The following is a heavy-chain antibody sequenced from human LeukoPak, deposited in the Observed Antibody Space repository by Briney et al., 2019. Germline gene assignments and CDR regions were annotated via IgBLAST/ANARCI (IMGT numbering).Heavy chain of an antibody. CDR1: GYTFTSYD. Sequence: GASVKVSCKASGYTFTSYDINWVRQATGQGVEWMGWMNPNSGNTGYAQKFQGRVTMTRNTSISTAYMELSSLRSEDTAVYYCARGRSRPNWFDPWGQGTLVTVSS. CDR2: MNPNSGNT. D-gene: IGHD1-14*01. CDR3: ARGRSRPNWFDP. V-gene: IGHV1-8*01. J-gene: IGHJ5*02.